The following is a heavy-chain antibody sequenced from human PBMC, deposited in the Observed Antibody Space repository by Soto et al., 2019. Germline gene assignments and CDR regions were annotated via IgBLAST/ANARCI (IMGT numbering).Heavy chain of an antibody. D-gene: IGHD2-21*02. V-gene: IGHV3-74*01. CDR3: VRASPYCGGDCYPGEGWFDP. CDR1: GFTFSTSL. Sequence: WGSLRLFCAASGFTFSTSLMHWVRQAPGKGLVWVSRINSDGSSTSYADSVKGRFTISRDNAKNTLFLQMNSLRGEDTAVYYCVRASPYCGGDCYPGEGWFDPWGQGTLVTVST. CDR2: INSDGSST. J-gene: IGHJ5*02.